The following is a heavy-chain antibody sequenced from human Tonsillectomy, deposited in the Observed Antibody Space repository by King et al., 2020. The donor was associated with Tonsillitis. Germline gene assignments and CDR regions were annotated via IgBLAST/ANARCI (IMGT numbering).Heavy chain of an antibody. CDR1: GFTFSSYW. CDR3: ARDGSTRAEYFQH. CDR2: IKQDGSEK. V-gene: IGHV3-7*03. J-gene: IGHJ1*01. D-gene: IGHD2/OR15-2a*01. Sequence: VQLVESGGGLVQPGGSLRLSCAASGFTFSSYWMSWVRQDPGKGLEWVANIKQDGSEKYYVESVKGRFTISRDNAKNSLYLQMNSLRTEDTAVYYCARDGSTRAEYFQHWGQGTLVTVSS.